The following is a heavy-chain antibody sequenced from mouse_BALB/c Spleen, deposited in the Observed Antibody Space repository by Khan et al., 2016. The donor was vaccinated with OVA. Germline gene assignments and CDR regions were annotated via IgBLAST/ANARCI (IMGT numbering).Heavy chain of an antibody. J-gene: IGHJ3*01. V-gene: IGHV2-2*01. Sequence: QVQLKQSGPGLVRPSQTLSITCTVSGFSLTTYGVHWVRQSPGKGLEWLGVIRSAGKTDYNAAFITSLSITKEDSKNQAFFKMNRLQAGDTAMYYCARNSYMSDFTYWGQGTLVTVSA. D-gene: IGHD2-14*01. CDR2: IRSAGKT. CDR3: ARNSYMSDFTY. CDR1: GFSLTTYG.